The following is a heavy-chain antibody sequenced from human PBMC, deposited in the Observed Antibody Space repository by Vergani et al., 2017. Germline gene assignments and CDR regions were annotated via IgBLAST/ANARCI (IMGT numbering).Heavy chain of an antibody. J-gene: IGHJ6*03. D-gene: IGHD3-9*01. CDR1: GFTFSDYY. CDR2: ISSSGSTI. CDR3: ARVPNEYYDILTGYYMGPGYYYYYMDV. V-gene: IGHV3-11*01. Sequence: QVQLVESGGGLVKPGGSLRLSCAASGFTFSDYYMSWIRQAPGKGLEWVSYISSSGSTIYYADSVKGRFTISRDNAKNSLYLQMNSLRAEDTAVYYCARVPNEYYDILTGYYMGPGYYYYYMDVWGKGTTVTVSS.